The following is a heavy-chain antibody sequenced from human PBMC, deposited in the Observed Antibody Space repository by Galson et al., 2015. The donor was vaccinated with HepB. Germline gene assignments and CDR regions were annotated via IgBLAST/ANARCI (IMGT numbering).Heavy chain of an antibody. J-gene: IGHJ5*02. D-gene: IGHD6-6*01. CDR3: ARTSIAARGWFDP. Sequence: SETLSLTCAVYGGSFSGYYWSWIRQPPGKGLEWIGEVNHSGSTNYNPSLKSRVTISVDTSKNQFSLKLSSVTAADTAVYYCARTSIAARGWFDPWGQGTLVTVSS. CDR2: VNHSGST. CDR1: GGSFSGYY. V-gene: IGHV4-34*01.